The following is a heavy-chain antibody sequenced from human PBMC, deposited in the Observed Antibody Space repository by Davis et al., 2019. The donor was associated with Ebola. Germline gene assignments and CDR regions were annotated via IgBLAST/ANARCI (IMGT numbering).Heavy chain of an antibody. CDR1: GFTFDDYA. CDR2: ISSRCSYT. D-gene: IGHD6-19*01. Sequence: GESLKISCAASGFTFDDYAMHWVRQAPGKGLEWVSYISSRCSYTNYADAVKGRFTLSRDNAKNSRYLQMNSLRAEDTAGYYCARDLSRGSSGWYPGYWGQGTLVTVSS. CDR3: ARDLSRGSSGWYPGY. J-gene: IGHJ4*02. V-gene: IGHV3-11*06.